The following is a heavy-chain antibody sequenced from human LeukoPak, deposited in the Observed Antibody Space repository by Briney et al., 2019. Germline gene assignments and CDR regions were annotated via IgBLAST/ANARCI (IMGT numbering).Heavy chain of an antibody. CDR1: GFTFSSYG. D-gene: IGHD2-2*01. CDR2: ISYDGSNK. V-gene: IGHV3-30*18. J-gene: IGHJ5*02. CDR3: AKDREYCSSTSCWGWFDP. Sequence: PGGSLRLSCAASGFTFSSYGMHWVRQAPGMGLEWVAVISYDGSNKYYADSVKGRFTISRDNSKNTLYLQVNSLRAEDTAVYYCAKDREYCSSTSCWGWFDPWGQGTLVTVSS.